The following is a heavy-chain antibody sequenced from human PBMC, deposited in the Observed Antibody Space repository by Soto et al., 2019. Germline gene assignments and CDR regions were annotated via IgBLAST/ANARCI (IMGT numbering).Heavy chain of an antibody. CDR3: ARDGSGSKYNWFDP. D-gene: IGHD3-10*01. CDR1: GDSFSSGNYY. CDR2: ISDSGNP. V-gene: IGHV4-31*03. Sequence: QVHLPESGPGLVKPSQTLSLTCTVSGDSFSSGNYYWSWLRQHPGKVLEWIGSISDSGNPYYNPSLKSRVTMSVDTSKSQFSLKLSSVTAADPAVYYCARDGSGSKYNWFDPWGQGTLVTVSA. J-gene: IGHJ5*02.